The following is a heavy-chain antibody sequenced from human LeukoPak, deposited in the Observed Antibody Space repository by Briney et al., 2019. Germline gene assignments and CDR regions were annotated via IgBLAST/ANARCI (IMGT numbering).Heavy chain of an antibody. CDR3: AAKQWLAPPPDS. D-gene: IGHD6-19*01. CDR1: GFTFSKYW. J-gene: IGHJ4*02. Sequence: GGSLRLSCAASGFTFSKYWMLWVRQAPGKGLESVARINTDGTVTTYADSVKGRFTVSRDNADNTMFLQMNSVRDEDTAVYYCAAKQWLAPPPDSWGQGTPVTVSS. V-gene: IGHV3-74*01. CDR2: INTDGTVT.